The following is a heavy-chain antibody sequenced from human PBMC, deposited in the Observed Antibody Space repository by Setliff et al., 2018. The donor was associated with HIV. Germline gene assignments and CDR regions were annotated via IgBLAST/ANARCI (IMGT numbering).Heavy chain of an antibody. Sequence: ASETLSLTCAVYGGSLSGYYWTWIRQPPGKGLEWIGEINHSGSTNYNPSLKSRVTISVDTSKNQFSLKLSSVTAADTAVYYCASLTTDRFLEWLFVYWGQGTLVTVSS. V-gene: IGHV4-34*01. CDR2: INHSGST. CDR3: ASLTTDRFLEWLFVY. CDR1: GGSLSGYY. J-gene: IGHJ4*02. D-gene: IGHD3-3*01.